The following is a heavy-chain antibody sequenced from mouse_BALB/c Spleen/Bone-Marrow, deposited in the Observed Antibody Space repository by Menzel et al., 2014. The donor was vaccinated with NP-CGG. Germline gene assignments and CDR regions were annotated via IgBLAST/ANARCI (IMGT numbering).Heavy chain of an antibody. V-gene: IGHV1-5*01. CDR1: GYSFTSYW. J-gene: IGHJ4*01. CDR2: IYPGNSGT. D-gene: IGHD1-1*01. Sequence: EVQLQQSGTVLARPGASVKMSCKASGYSFTSYWMHWVKQRPGQGLEWIGAIYPGNSGTSYNQKFKGKAKLTAVTSASTAYMELSSLTNEDSAVYYCTRYYYGRYYAMDYWGQGTSVTVSS. CDR3: TRYYYGRYYAMDY.